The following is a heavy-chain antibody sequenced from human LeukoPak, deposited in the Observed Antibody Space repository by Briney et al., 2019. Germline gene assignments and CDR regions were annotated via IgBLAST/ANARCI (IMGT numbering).Heavy chain of an antibody. CDR3: AKGYSSAWYYFDC. D-gene: IGHD6-19*01. Sequence: GGSLRLSCAASGFTFSSYAMSWARQAPGKGLEWVSAISGSGGSTNYAGSVKGRFTISRDNSENTLYLQLNSLRAEDTALYYCAKGYSSAWYYFDCWGQGTLVTVSS. J-gene: IGHJ4*02. CDR1: GFTFSSYA. CDR2: ISGSGGST. V-gene: IGHV3-23*01.